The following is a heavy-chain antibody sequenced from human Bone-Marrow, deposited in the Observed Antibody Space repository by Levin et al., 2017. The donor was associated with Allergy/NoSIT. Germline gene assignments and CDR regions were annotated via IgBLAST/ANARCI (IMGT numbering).Heavy chain of an antibody. D-gene: IGHD3-3*01. V-gene: IGHV3-33*01. J-gene: IGHJ4*02. Sequence: LAGGSLRLSCAASGFTFSSYGFHWVRQAPGKGLEWVALIWFDGSKKYYADSVKGRFTISRDNSKSTLYLQMNSRRAEDSAVYYCARDFGVLEWLVPDHWGQGTLVTVSS. CDR1: GFTFSSYG. CDR2: IWFDGSKK. CDR3: ARDFGVLEWLVPDH.